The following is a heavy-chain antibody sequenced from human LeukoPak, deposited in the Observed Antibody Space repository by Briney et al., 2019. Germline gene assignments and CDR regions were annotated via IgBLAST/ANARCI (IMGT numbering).Heavy chain of an antibody. CDR2: ISGSGGST. D-gene: IGHD3-10*01. CDR1: GFTFSSYA. CDR3: AKVNYYGSGPMDV. V-gene: IGHV3-23*01. J-gene: IGHJ6*02. Sequence: GGSLRLSCAASGFTFSSYAMSWVRQAPGKGLEWVSAISGSGGSTYYADSVKGRFTIPRDNSKNTLYLQMNSLRAEDTAVYYCAKVNYYGSGPMDVWGQGTTVTVSS.